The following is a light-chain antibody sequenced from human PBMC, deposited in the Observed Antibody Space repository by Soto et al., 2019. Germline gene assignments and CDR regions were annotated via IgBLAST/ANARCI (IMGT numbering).Light chain of an antibody. Sequence: VLTQPPSVSEAPRQRVTISCSGSSSNIGNNAVNWYQQFPGKAPKLLIYYDDLLPSGVSDRFSGSKSGTSASLAISGLQSEDEADYYCAAWDDSLNGWVFGGGTKLTVL. V-gene: IGLV1-36*01. CDR1: SSNIGNNA. CDR3: AAWDDSLNGWV. J-gene: IGLJ3*02. CDR2: YDD.